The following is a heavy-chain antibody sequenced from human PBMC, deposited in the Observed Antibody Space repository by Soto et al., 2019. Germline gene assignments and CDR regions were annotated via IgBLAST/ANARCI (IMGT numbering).Heavy chain of an antibody. D-gene: IGHD4-4*01. CDR2: IWYDGSNK. J-gene: IGHJ3*02. V-gene: IGHV3-33*01. CDR1: GFTFSSYG. Sequence: QVQLVESGGGVVQPGRSLRLSCAASGFTFSSYGMHWVRQAPGKGLEWVAVIWYDGSNKYYADSVKGRFTISRDNSKNTLYLQMNSLRAEDTAVYYCARGGNREKAGAFDIWGQATMVTVSS. CDR3: ARGGNREKAGAFDI.